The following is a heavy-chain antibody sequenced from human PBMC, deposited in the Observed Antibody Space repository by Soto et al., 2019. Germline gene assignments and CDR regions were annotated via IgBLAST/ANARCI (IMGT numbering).Heavy chain of an antibody. J-gene: IGHJ4*02. Sequence: PSETLSLTCTVSGVSITSYFWSWIRQTPGKGLDWIGSISFSGATYSNPSLKGRAALSVDTSENHLSLTLNSVTSADTAVYFCARDRRDGHKRYFEFWGQGNPVPVSS. D-gene: IGHD3-9*01. V-gene: IGHV4-59*01. CDR1: GVSITSYF. CDR2: ISFSGAT. CDR3: ARDRRDGHKRYFEF.